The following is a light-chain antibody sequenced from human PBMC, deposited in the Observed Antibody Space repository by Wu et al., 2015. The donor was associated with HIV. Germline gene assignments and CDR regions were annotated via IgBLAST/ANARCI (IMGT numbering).Light chain of an antibody. CDR3: QQYGPWT. CDR2: GAS. CDR1: QSVNNRY. J-gene: IGKJ1*01. V-gene: IGKV3-20*01. Sequence: EIVLTQSPGTLSLSPGERATLSCRASQSVNNRYLAWYQQEPGQAPRLLIYGASSRATGIPDRFSGSGSGTDFTLTISRLEPEDFAMYYCQQYGPWTFGQGTKVEIK.